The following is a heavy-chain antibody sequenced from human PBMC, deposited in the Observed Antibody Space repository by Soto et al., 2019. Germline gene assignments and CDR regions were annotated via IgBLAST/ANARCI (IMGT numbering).Heavy chain of an antibody. J-gene: IGHJ6*02. D-gene: IGHD2-15*01. V-gene: IGHV5-10-1*01. Sequence: PGESLKISCKGSGYRYTDDWITWVRQMPGKGLEWMGRIDPSDSHTTYSPSLQGHVSISVDKSISTAYLQWSTLKASDTAIYYCARPNHGYCPTTNCLPMNYGMDVWGQGTTVTVSS. CDR1: GYRYTDDW. CDR2: IDPSDSHT. CDR3: ARPNHGYCPTTNCLPMNYGMDV.